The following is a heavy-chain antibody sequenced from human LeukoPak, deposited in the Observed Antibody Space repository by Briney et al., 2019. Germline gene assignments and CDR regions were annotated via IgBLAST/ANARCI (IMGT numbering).Heavy chain of an antibody. V-gene: IGHV5-51*01. J-gene: IGHJ4*02. CDR1: GYSFTSYW. CDR2: IYPDDSDT. D-gene: IGHD6-13*01. CDR3: AKLGAYFSSWYGFFDY. Sequence: GESLKISCKGSGYSFTSYWIGWVRQMPGKGLECMGIIYPDDSDTRYSPSFQGQVTISADKSISTAYLQWSSLKGSDTAMYYCAKLGAYFSSWYGFFDYWGQGTLVTVSS.